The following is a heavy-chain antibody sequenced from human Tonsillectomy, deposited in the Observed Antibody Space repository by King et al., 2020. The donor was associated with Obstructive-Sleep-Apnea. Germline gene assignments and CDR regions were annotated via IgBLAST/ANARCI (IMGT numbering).Heavy chain of an antibody. CDR3: ARVRFSASCRLYGDCDDAFDI. D-gene: IGHD4-17*01. CDR2: IKDDGNEK. J-gene: IGHJ3*02. V-gene: IGHV3-7*03. Sequence: VQLVESGGGLVQPGGSLRLSCAASGFTLSSYWMSWVRQAPGKGLEWVANIKDDGNEKYYVDSVKGRFTISRDNAKKSLYLQMNSLRAEDTAVYYCARVRFSASCRLYGDCDDAFDIWGQGTMVTVSS. CDR1: GFTLSSYW.